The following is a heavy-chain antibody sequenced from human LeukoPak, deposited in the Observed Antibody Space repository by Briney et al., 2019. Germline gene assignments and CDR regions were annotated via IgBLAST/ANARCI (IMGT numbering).Heavy chain of an antibody. CDR2: ISAYNGNT. D-gene: IGHD3-10*01. V-gene: IGHV1-18*01. J-gene: IGHJ3*02. CDR3: ARDVIVREIMVRGVDPDAFDI. Sequence: GASVKVSCKASGYTFTSYGISWVRQAPGQGLEWMGWISAYNGNTNYAQKLQGRVTMTTDTSTSTAYMELRSLRSDDTAVYYCARDVIVREIMVRGVDPDAFDIWGQGTMVTVSS. CDR1: GYTFTSYG.